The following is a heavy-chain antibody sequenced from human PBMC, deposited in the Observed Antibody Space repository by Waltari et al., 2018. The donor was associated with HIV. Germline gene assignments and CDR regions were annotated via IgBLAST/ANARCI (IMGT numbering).Heavy chain of an antibody. V-gene: IGHV3-23*01. J-gene: IGHJ6*02. Sequence: EVQLLESGGGLVQTGGSLRLSCAASGFTFSNYGMNWVRQAPGKGLGWVAAISGSGSNTYYADSLKGRFTISRDNSKNTLYLQMNSLRAEDTAVYFCVKEHQYSHTWYSYYGMDVWGQGTTVTVSS. CDR2: ISGSGSNT. CDR1: GFTFSNYG. D-gene: IGHD6-13*01. CDR3: VKEHQYSHTWYSYYGMDV.